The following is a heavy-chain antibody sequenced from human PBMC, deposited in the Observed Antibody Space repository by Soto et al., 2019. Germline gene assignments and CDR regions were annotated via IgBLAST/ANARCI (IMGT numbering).Heavy chain of an antibody. CDR1: GGSISSSNW. D-gene: IGHD3-10*01. V-gene: IGHV4-4*02. J-gene: IGHJ4*02. CDR2: IYHSGST. CDR3: ARSPMVRGVIPNYFDY. Sequence: SETLSLTCAVSGGSISSSNWWSWVRQPPGKGLEWIGEIYHSGSTNYNPSLKSRVTISVDKSKNQFSLKLSSVTAADTAVYYCARSPMVRGVIPNYFDYWGQGTLVTVSS.